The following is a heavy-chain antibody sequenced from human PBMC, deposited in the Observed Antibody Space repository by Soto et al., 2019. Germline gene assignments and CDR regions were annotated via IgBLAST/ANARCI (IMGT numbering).Heavy chain of an antibody. Sequence: SVKVSCKASGGTFSSYAISWVRQAPGQGLEWMGGIIPIFGTANYAQKFQGRVTITADKSTSTAYMELSSLRSEDTAVYYCARAREGVPAAKYYYGMDVWGQGTTVTAP. CDR1: GGTFSSYA. CDR2: IIPIFGTA. D-gene: IGHD2-2*01. J-gene: IGHJ6*02. V-gene: IGHV1-69*06. CDR3: ARAREGVPAAKYYYGMDV.